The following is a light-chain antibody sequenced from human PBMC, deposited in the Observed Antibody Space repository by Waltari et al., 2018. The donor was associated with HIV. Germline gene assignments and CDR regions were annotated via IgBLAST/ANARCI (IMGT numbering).Light chain of an antibody. CDR2: ENK. V-gene: IGLV6-57*01. CDR3: QSYDNNNVL. CDR1: SGNIASSY. J-gene: IGLJ2*01. Sequence: NFMLPQPHSVSESPGKTVTISCTRSSGNIASSYVQWYQPPASNSPTAVIYENKQRPSGVPDRFSGSIDSSSNSASITISGLKTEDEAEYYCQSYDNNNVLFGGGTKLTVL.